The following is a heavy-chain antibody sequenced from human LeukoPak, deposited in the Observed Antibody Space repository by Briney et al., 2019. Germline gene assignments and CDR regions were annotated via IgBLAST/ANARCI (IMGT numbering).Heavy chain of an antibody. CDR2: ISWNSGSI. J-gene: IGHJ4*02. V-gene: IGHV3-9*01. CDR1: GFTFDDYA. Sequence: GRSLRLSCAASGFTFDDYAMHWVRQAPGKGLEWVSGISWNSGSIGYADSVKGRFTISRDNAKNSLYLQMNSLRAEDTAVYYCARGIRGYYFDLWGQGTLLTVSS. CDR3: ARGIRGYYFDL. D-gene: IGHD3-16*01.